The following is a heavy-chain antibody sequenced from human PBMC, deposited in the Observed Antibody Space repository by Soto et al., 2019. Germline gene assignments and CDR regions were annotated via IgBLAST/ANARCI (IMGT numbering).Heavy chain of an antibody. D-gene: IGHD2-8*01. CDR1: GDTFSNYG. CDR2: IIPIFETT. J-gene: IGHJ6*02. CDR3: ASGYCAKCVCPTFDGGDV. V-gene: IGHV1-69*01. Sequence: QVQLVQSGAEVKKPGSSVKVSCQASGDTFSNYGFSWVRQAPGQGLEWMGRIIPIFETTTYAQKFQVRVTITAYDFTSTGYRELCSLTPDDTAVYYCASGYCAKCVCPTFDGGDVWCQGPPVTVS.